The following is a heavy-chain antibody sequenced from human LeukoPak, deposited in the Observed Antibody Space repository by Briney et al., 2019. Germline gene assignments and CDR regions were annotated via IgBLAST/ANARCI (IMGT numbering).Heavy chain of an antibody. V-gene: IGHV1-18*01. CDR2: ISAYNGNT. D-gene: IGHD2/OR15-2a*01. CDR3: ARSRPTFFGGYYYYYYMDV. CDR1: GYTFTSYG. Sequence: GASVKVSCKASGYTFTSYGISWVRQAPGQGLEWMGWISAYNGNTNYAQKLQGRVTMTTDTSTSTAYMELRSLRSDDTAVYYCARSRPTFFGGYYYYYYMDVWGKGTTVTVSS. J-gene: IGHJ6*03.